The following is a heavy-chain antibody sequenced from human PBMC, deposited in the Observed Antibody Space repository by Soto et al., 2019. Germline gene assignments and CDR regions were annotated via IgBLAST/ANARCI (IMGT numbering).Heavy chain of an antibody. CDR3: AREIRPVGRYFYGMDV. Sequence: QVQLVQSGAEVKKPGASVKVSCKASGYTFTSYGITWVRQAPGQGLEWMGWISGYNGNTNYAQKVQGRVTMTTDTSTSTADMEVRSLRYDDTAVYYCAREIRPVGRYFYGMDVWGQGTTVTVSS. CDR1: GYTFTSYG. V-gene: IGHV1-18*01. CDR2: ISGYNGNT. J-gene: IGHJ6*02.